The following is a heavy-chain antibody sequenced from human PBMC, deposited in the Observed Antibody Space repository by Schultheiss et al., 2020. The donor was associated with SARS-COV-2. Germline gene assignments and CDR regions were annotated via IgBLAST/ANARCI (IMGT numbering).Heavy chain of an antibody. CDR2: ISSSGSTI. V-gene: IGHV3-48*03. Sequence: GESLKISCAASGFTFSSYEMNWVRQAPGKGLEWVSYISSSGSTIYYADSVKGRFTISRDNAKNSLYLQMNSLRAEDTAVYYCARETYYDFWSGYYYGMDVWGQGTTVTVSS. CDR1: GFTFSSYE. CDR3: ARETYYDFWSGYYYGMDV. J-gene: IGHJ6*02. D-gene: IGHD3-3*01.